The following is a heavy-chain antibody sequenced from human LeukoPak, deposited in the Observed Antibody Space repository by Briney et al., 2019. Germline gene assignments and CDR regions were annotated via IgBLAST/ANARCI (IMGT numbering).Heavy chain of an antibody. D-gene: IGHD2-21*02. CDR2: ISGSGGST. Sequence: GGSLRLSCAASGFTFSSYGMSWVRQAPGKGLEWVSVISGSGGSTFYADSVKGRFTISRDNSKNTLYLQMNSLRAEETAVYYCAKERSRGGDCLDYWGQGTLVTVSS. V-gene: IGHV3-23*01. CDR3: AKERSRGGDCLDY. J-gene: IGHJ4*02. CDR1: GFTFSSYG.